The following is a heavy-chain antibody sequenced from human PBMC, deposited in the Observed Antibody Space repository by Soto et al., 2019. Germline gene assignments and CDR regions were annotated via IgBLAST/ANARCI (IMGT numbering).Heavy chain of an antibody. J-gene: IGHJ6*02. Sequence: ASVKVSCKASGGTFSSYAISWVRQAPGQGLEWMGGIIPIFGTANYAQKFQGRVTITADESTSTAYMELSSLRSEDTAVYYCARGEGLRFLEWLFIFGMDVWGQGTTVNVSS. CDR3: ARGEGLRFLEWLFIFGMDV. CDR1: GGTFSSYA. V-gene: IGHV1-69*13. D-gene: IGHD3-3*01. CDR2: IIPIFGTA.